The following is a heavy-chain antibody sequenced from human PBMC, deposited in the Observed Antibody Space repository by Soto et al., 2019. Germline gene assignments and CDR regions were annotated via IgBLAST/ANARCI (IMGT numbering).Heavy chain of an antibody. V-gene: IGHV2-5*01. CDR2: IYWNDDK. Sequence: SGPTLVNPTQTLTLTFTFSGFSLSTSGVGVGWIRQPPGKALEWLALIYWNDDKRYSPSLKSRLTITKDTSKNQVVLTMTNMDPVDTATYYCAHTSRKIAVAPLFDYWGQGTLVTVSS. CDR3: AHTSRKIAVAPLFDY. J-gene: IGHJ4*02. CDR1: GFSLSTSGVG. D-gene: IGHD6-19*01.